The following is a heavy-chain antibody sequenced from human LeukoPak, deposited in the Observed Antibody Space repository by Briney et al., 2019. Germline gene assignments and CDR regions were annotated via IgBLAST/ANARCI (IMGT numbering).Heavy chain of an antibody. CDR3: AKDTSIGRYCTNGVCSPFDY. J-gene: IGHJ4*02. D-gene: IGHD2-8*01. Sequence: GGSLRLSCAASGFTFSSYTMNWVRQAPGKGLEWVSAISDTGATTYDADSVKGRFTISRDNSRSTLYLQMNSLRAEDTALYYCAKDTSIGRYCTNGVCSPFDYWGQGTLVTVSS. CDR2: ISDTGATT. V-gene: IGHV3-23*01. CDR1: GFTFSSYT.